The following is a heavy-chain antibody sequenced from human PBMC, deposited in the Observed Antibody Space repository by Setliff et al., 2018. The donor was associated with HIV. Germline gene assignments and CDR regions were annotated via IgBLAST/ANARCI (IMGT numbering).Heavy chain of an antibody. V-gene: IGHV4-59*11. J-gene: IGHJ1*01. CDR1: GGSISSHY. CDR2: IYYNGNT. CDR3: ARKQWGPSGYYEFFQQ. D-gene: IGHD3-22*01. Sequence: KSSETLSLTCTVSGGSISSHYWSWIRLPPGKGLEWIGTIYYNGNTNYNPSLKSRVTILVDTSKNVFSLKLTSVTAADTAVYFCARKQWGPSGYYEFFQQWGQGTLVTVSS.